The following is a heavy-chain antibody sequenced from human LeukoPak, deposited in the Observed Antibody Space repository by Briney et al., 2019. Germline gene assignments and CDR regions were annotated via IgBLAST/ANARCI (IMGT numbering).Heavy chain of an antibody. CDR1: GYTFTSYY. J-gene: IGHJ6*02. CDR2: INPSGGST. D-gene: IGHD3-3*01. V-gene: IGHV1-46*01. CDR3: ARDMSDFWSGYFGPTYGMDV. Sequence: ASVKVSCKASGYTFTSYYMHWVRQAPGQGLEWMGIINPSGGSTSYAQKFQGRVTMTRDTSTSTVYMELSSLRSEDTAVYYCARDMSDFWSGYFGPTYGMDVWGQGTTATVSS.